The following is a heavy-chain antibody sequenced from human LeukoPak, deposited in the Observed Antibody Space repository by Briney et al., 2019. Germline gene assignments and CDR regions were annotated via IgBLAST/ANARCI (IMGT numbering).Heavy chain of an antibody. V-gene: IGHV1-24*01. CDR3: ATDRRDYYGSGSQY. CDR1: GYTLTELS. D-gene: IGHD3-10*01. Sequence: VASVKVSCKVSGYTLTELSMHWVRQAPGKGLEWMGGFDPEDGETIYAQKFQGRVTMTEDTSTDTAYMELSSLRSEDTAVYYCATDRRDYYGSGSQYWGQGTLVTVSS. CDR2: FDPEDGET. J-gene: IGHJ4*02.